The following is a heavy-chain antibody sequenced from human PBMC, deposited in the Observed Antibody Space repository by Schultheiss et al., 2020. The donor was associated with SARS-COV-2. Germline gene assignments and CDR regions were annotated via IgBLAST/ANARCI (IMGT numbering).Heavy chain of an antibody. Sequence: SETLSLTCTVSGGSISSSSYYWGWIRQPPGKGLEWIGSIYYSGSTYYNPSLKSRVTISVDTSKNQFSLKLSSVTAADTAVYYCARAVEYSSSSDFYYYYYMDVWGKGTTVTVSS. CDR2: IYYSGST. V-gene: IGHV4-39*07. CDR3: ARAVEYSSSSDFYYYYYMDV. J-gene: IGHJ6*03. D-gene: IGHD6-6*01. CDR1: GGSISSSSYY.